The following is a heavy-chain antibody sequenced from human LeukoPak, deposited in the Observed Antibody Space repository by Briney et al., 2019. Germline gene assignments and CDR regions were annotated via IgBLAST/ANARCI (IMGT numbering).Heavy chain of an antibody. CDR3: ARGDYLFDY. CDR2: IYYSGST. CDR1: GGSISSYY. V-gene: IGHV4-59*01. J-gene: IGHJ4*02. D-gene: IGHD4-11*01. Sequence: SETLSLTRTVSGGSISSYYWSWIRQPPGKGLEWIGYIYYSGSTNYNPSLKSRVTISVDTSKNQFSLKLSSVTAADTAVYYCARGDYLFDYWGQGTLVTVSS.